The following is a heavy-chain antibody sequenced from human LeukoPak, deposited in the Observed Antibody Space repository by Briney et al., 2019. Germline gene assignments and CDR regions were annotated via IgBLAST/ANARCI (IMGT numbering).Heavy chain of an antibody. J-gene: IGHJ4*02. CDR2: ISSSSSYI. CDR1: GFTFSSHS. V-gene: IGHV3-21*05. D-gene: IGHD3-22*01. CDR3: ARDKGGYYGGFDY. Sequence: GGSLRLSCAASGFTFSSHSMNWVRQAPGKGLEWVSYISSSSSYIYYADSVKGRFTISRDNAKNSLYLQMNSLRAEDTAVYYCARDKGGYYGGFDYWGQGTLVTVSS.